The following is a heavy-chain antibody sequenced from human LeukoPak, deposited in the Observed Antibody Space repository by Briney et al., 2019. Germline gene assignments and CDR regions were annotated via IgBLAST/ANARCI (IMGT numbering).Heavy chain of an antibody. J-gene: IGHJ5*02. CDR2: IYYSGST. CDR3: ARDTVVPAALSGHWFDP. D-gene: IGHD2-2*01. CDR1: GGSISSGGYY. V-gene: IGHV4-31*03. Sequence: SETLSLTCTVSGGSISSGGYYWSWIRQHPGKGLEWIGYIYYSGSTYYNPSLKSRVTISVDTSKNQFSLKLSSVTAADTAVYYCARDTVVPAALSGHWFDPWGQGTLVTVSS.